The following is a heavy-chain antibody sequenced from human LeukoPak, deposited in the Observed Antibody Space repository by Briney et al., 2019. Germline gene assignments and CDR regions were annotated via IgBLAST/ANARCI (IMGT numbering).Heavy chain of an antibody. D-gene: IGHD3-10*01. Sequence: SETLSLTCTVSGGSISSGSHYWGWIRQPPGKGLEWIGYIYYSGSTSYNPSLKSRVTISVDTSKNQFSLKLSSVTAADTAVYYCARDLVGYYYGSGSYGWFDPWGQGTLVTVSS. CDR1: GGSISSGSHY. J-gene: IGHJ5*02. CDR2: IYYSGST. CDR3: ARDLVGYYYGSGSYGWFDP. V-gene: IGHV4-61*01.